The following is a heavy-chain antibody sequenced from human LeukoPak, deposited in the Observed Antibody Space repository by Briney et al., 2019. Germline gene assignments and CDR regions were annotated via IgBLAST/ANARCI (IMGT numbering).Heavy chain of an antibody. CDR2: IDWDDDK. V-gene: IGHV2-70*11. CDR1: GFSLSTSRMS. Sequence: ESGPTLVNPTQTLTLTCSFSGFSLSTSRMSVSWIRQPPGKALEWLARIDWDDDKYYSTSLKTRLTISKDTSKNQVVLIMTNMDPVDTATYYCARMDSTGYYYYWGQGTLVTVSS. J-gene: IGHJ4*02. CDR3: ARMDSTGYYYY. D-gene: IGHD3-22*01.